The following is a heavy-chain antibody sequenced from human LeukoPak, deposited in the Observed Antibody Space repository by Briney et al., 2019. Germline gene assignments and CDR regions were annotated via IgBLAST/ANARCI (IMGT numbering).Heavy chain of an antibody. CDR1: GFTFSRYA. CDR3: AKDGGAGGYYYYYMDV. J-gene: IGHJ6*03. V-gene: IGHV3-30-3*01. D-gene: IGHD1-14*01. CDR2: ISYDGSNK. Sequence: GGSLRLSCAASGFTFSRYALHWVRQAPGKGLEWVAAISYDGSNKYYADSVKGRFTISRDNSKNTLYLQMNSLRAEDTAVYYCAKDGGAGGYYYYYMDVWGKGTTVTVSS.